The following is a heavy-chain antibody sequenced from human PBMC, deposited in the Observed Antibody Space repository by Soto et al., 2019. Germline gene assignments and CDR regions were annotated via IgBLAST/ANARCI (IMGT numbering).Heavy chain of an antibody. CDR1: GASIGNYY. J-gene: IGHJ4*02. D-gene: IGHD4-17*01. CDR2: IYYGGNN. V-gene: IGHV4-59*13. Sequence: SETLSLTCTVSGASIGNYYWSWIRQPPGKGLEWIGYIYYGGNNNYNPSLKSRATISVDTSKDLFSLKLSSVTAADTAVYYCAYGDSRGPVDYWGQGALVTVSS. CDR3: AYGDSRGPVDY.